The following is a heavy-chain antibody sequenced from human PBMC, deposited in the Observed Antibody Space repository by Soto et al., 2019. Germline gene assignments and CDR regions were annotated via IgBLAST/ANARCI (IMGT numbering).Heavy chain of an antibody. CDR1: GAAVSSYY. Sequence: GTLSLTCAVSGAAVSSYYGSYIRQPPGKGLEWIGYIYYSGITNYNPSLKSRVTISVDTSKNQFSLKVYSVTAADTAVYYCARGIRGSYGAFDIWGQGTMVT. CDR2: IYYSGIT. CDR3: ARGIRGSYGAFDI. J-gene: IGHJ3*02. V-gene: IGHV4-59*02. D-gene: IGHD1-26*01.